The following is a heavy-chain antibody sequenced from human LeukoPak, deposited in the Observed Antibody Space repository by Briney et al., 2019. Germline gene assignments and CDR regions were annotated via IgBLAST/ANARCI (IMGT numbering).Heavy chain of an antibody. J-gene: IGHJ6*03. V-gene: IGHV1-24*01. CDR2: FDPEDGET. CDR3: ATCYGSGSYYYYYYMDV. D-gene: IGHD3-10*01. Sequence: ASVKVSCKVSGYTLTELSMHWVRQAPGKGLERMGGFDPEDGETIYAQKFQGRVTMTEDTSTDTAYMELSSLRSEDTAVYYCATCYGSGSYYYYYYMDVWGKGTTVTVSS. CDR1: GYTLTELS.